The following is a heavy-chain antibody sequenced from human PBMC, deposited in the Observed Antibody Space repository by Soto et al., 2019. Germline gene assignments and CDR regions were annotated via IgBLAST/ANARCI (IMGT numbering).Heavy chain of an antibody. CDR3: ARRFISNYYGMDV. CDR2: IIHMFGTT. D-gene: IGHD3-16*02. Sequence: QVQLVQSGAEVRKPGSSVKVSCKASGGTFGSNTISWVRQAPGHGLEWMGGIIHMFGTTNYAQKFQGRVTITADKSTTTAYMELSSLRSEDTAVYYCARRFISNYYGMDVWGQGTTVTVSS. CDR1: GGTFGSNT. V-gene: IGHV1-69*06. J-gene: IGHJ6*02.